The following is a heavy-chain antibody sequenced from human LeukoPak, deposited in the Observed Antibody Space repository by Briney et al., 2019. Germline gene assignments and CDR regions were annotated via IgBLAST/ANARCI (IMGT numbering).Heavy chain of an antibody. Sequence: GGSLRLSCVASGFTFSTYAMSWIRQAPGKGLEWISYTSSSSYTNYADSVKGRFTISRDNAKNSLYLQMNSLRAEDTAVYYCAKDGAADDFWSGYYVDCWGQGTLVTVSS. CDR3: AKDGAADDFWSGYYVDC. CDR2: TSSSSYT. J-gene: IGHJ4*02. D-gene: IGHD3-3*01. V-gene: IGHV3-11*06. CDR1: GFTFSTYA.